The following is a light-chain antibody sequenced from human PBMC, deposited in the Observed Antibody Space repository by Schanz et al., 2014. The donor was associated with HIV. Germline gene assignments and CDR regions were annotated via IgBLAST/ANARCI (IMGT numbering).Light chain of an antibody. V-gene: IGKV3-20*01. CDR3: QQFGSS. CDR1: QNVRSNY. Sequence: DIVLTQSPGTLSLSPGERATLSCRASQNVRSNYLAWYQQKPGQAPRLLIYGASIRATGIPDRFSGSGSGTDFTLTISRLEPEDFAVYYCQQFGSSFGPGTKVDIK. J-gene: IGKJ3*01. CDR2: GAS.